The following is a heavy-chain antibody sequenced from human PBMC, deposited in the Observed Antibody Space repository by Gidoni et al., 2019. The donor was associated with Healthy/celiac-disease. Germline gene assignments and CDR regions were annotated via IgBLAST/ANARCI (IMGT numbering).Heavy chain of an antibody. CDR2: INSDGSST. CDR1: GFPFSSYG. CDR3: ARGIVVVPAAMFY. V-gene: IGHV3-74*01. J-gene: IGHJ4*02. D-gene: IGHD2-2*01. Sequence: DVHLLESGGGLVQPGWSLRLSYAASGFPFSSYGMPWVRQAPGKGMVWVSRINSDGSSTSYADSVKGRVTSSRDNAKNTLYRQMNSLRAEDTAVYYCARGIVVVPAAMFYWGQGTLVTVSS.